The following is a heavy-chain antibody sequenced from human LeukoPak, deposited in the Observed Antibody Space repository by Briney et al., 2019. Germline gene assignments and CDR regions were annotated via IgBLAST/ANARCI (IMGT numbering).Heavy chain of an antibody. CDR1: GFTFSDYY. CDR2: ISSSGSTI. J-gene: IGHJ4*02. V-gene: IGHV3-11*01. D-gene: IGHD3-22*01. CDR3: ARDLFYYDGSGYPPGY. Sequence: GSLRLSCAASGFTFSDYYMSWIRQAPGKGLEWVSYISSSGSTIYYADSVKGRFTISRDNAKNSLYLQMNSLRAEDTAVYYCARDLFYYDGSGYPPGYWGRGTLVTVSS.